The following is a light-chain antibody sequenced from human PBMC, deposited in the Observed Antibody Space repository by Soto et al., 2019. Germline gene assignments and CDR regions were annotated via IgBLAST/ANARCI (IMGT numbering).Light chain of an antibody. CDR2: GNN. V-gene: IGLV1-40*01. CDR1: SSNIGGGYG. Sequence: QSVLTQPPSVSEAPGQRVTISCTGSSSNIGGGYGVHWFQQLPGTAPKLLFYGNNNRPSGVPDRFSGSTSGTSASLAITGLQTDDEAIYFCQSYDASLSGYVFRTGTNATVL. CDR3: QSYDASLSGYV. J-gene: IGLJ1*01.